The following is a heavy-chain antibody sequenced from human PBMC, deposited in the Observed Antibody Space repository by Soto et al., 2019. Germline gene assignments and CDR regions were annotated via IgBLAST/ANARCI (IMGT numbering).Heavy chain of an antibody. Sequence: QVQLQESGPGLVKPSETLSLTCTVSGGSISSYYWSWIRQPPGKGLEWIEYIYYSGSTNYNPSLKSRVTISVDTSKNQLSLQLSSVTAADTAVYYCARGVVYDILTGYSNWFDPWGQGTLVTVSS. J-gene: IGHJ5*02. CDR1: GGSISSYY. D-gene: IGHD3-9*01. CDR2: IYYSGST. V-gene: IGHV4-59*01. CDR3: ARGVVYDILTGYSNWFDP.